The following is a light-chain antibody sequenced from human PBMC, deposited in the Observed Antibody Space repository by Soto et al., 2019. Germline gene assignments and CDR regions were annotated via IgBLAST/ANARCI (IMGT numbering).Light chain of an antibody. CDR3: SSFTSSSSYV. Sequence: QSALAQPASVSGSPGQSIAISCTGTSSDVGSYNSVSWYQQYPGKAPTLMIHDVSDRPSGVSNRFSGSKSGNTASLTISGLQAEDEADYYCSSFTSSSSYVXGSGTKLTVL. J-gene: IGLJ1*01. CDR2: DVS. CDR1: SSDVGSYNS. V-gene: IGLV2-14*03.